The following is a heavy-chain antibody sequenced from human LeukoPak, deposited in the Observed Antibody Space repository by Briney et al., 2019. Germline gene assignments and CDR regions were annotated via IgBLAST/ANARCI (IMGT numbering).Heavy chain of an antibody. D-gene: IGHD6-13*01. Sequence: GGSLRLSCAASGFTFSSYSMNWVRQAPGKGLEWVSSISSSSSYIYYADSVKGRFTISRDNSKNTLYLQMNSLRAEDTAVYYCARVVTAAWDWFDPWGQGTLVTVSS. J-gene: IGHJ5*02. CDR3: ARVVTAAWDWFDP. CDR2: ISSSSSYI. V-gene: IGHV3-21*01. CDR1: GFTFSSYS.